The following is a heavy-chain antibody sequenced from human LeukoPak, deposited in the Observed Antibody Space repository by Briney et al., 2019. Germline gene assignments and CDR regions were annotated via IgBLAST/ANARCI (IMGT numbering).Heavy chain of an antibody. CDR1: GGSISSYY. CDR3: ARVTIRLSPDDYGDYVSGYYYYGMDV. J-gene: IGHJ6*02. V-gene: IGHV4-59*01. Sequence: SETLSVTCTVSGGSISSYYWSWIRPPPGKGLEWIGYIYYSGSTNYNPSPKSRVTILGNTSKNQFSLKLGSVTAADTAVYYCARVTIRLSPDDYGDYVSGYYYYGMDVWGQGTTVTVSS. D-gene: IGHD4-17*01. CDR2: IYYSGST.